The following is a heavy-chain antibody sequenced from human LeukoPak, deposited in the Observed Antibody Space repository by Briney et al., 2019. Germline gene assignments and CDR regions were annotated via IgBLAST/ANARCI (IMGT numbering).Heavy chain of an antibody. CDR1: GFTFSSYS. Sequence: GGSLRLSCAAPGFTFSSYSMNGVRKAPGKGLEWVSSISSSSSYIYYADSVKGRFTISRDNAKNSLYLQMNSLRAEDTAVYYCASRVNWFDPWGQGTLVTVSS. CDR3: ASRVNWFDP. V-gene: IGHV3-21*01. J-gene: IGHJ5*02. CDR2: ISSSSSYI.